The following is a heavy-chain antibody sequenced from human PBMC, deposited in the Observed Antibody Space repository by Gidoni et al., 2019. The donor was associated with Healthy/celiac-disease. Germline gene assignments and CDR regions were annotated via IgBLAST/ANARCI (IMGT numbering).Heavy chain of an antibody. D-gene: IGHD4-17*01. CDR3: TRVRMTTVTYYFDY. J-gene: IGHJ4*01. CDR1: GFPFGDYA. CDR2: IRSKAYGGPT. Sequence: EVQRVEAGGGLVQPGRSLRISCTAAGFPFGDYAMSWFSQAPGKGLEWVGFIRSKAYGGPTEYAASVKGRFTISRDDSKSIAYLQMNSLKTEDTAVYYCTRVRMTTVTYYFDYWGHGTLVTVSS. V-gene: IGHV3-49*03.